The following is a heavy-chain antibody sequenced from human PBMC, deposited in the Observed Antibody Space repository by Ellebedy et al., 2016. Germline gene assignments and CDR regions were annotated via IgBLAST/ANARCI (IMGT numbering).Heavy chain of an antibody. CDR1: GYSFTSYW. D-gene: IGHD6-13*01. CDR3: ARAPRYISSSEVFDI. V-gene: IGHV5-51*01. CDR2: IYPGDSDI. J-gene: IGHJ3*02. Sequence: GGSLRLSCKGSGYSFTSYWIGWVRQMPGKGLEWMGIIYPGDSDIIYSPSFQGQVTISADKSISTAYLQWSSLKASDTAMYYCARAPRYISSSEVFDIWGQGTMVTVSS.